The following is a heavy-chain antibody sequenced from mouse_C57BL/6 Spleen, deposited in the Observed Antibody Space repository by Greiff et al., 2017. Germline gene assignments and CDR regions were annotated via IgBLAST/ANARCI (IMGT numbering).Heavy chain of an antibody. V-gene: IGHV5-17*01. J-gene: IGHJ3*01. CDR2: ISSGSSTI. D-gene: IGHD2-4*01. CDR1: GFTFSDYG. Sequence: EVMLVESGGGLVKPGGSLKLSCAASGFTFSDYGMHWVRQAPEKGLEWVAYISSGSSTIYYADTVKGRFTISRDNAKNTLFLQMTSLRSEDTAMYYCARAMITTPFAYWGQGTLVTVSA. CDR3: ARAMITTPFAY.